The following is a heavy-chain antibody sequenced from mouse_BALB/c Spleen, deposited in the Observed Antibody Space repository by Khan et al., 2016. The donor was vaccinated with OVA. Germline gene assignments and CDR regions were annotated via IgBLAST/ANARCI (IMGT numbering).Heavy chain of an antibody. D-gene: IGHD1-1*01. Sequence: EVQLQESGPGLVKPSQSLSLTCTVTGYSITSDYAWNWIRPFPGNKLEWMGYISYSGRTSYNPSLKSRISITRDTSKNQFFLQLNSVTTEDTATDNCARSVTITTVVATDFDYWGQGTTLTVSS. CDR1: GYSITSDYA. CDR3: ARSVTITTVVATDFDY. CDR2: ISYSGRT. J-gene: IGHJ2*01. V-gene: IGHV3-2*02.